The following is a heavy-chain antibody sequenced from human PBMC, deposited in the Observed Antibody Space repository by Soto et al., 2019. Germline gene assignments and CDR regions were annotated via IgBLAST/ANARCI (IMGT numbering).Heavy chain of an antibody. CDR3: ARLRPPGGSGWFSYYY. D-gene: IGHD6-19*01. V-gene: IGHV5-51*01. CDR2: IYPDDSDT. Sequence: PGESLKTYRQALGYRLKNFWLAWERPVPGKGLEWMSIIYPDDSDTKYNPTFQGHVTISADKSISTAYLQWSSLKASDTAMYYCARLRPPGGSGWFSYYYWGQGSLVTVSS. CDR1: GYRLKNFW. J-gene: IGHJ4*02.